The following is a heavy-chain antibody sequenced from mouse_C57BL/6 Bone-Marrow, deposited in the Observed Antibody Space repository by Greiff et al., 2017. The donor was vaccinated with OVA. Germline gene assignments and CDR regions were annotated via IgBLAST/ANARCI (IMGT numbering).Heavy chain of an antibody. CDR2: ISSGGDYI. D-gene: IGHD1-1*01. V-gene: IGHV5-9-1*02. Sequence: DVMLVESGEGLVKPGGSLKLSCAASGFTFSSYSMSWVRQTPEKRLEWVAYISSGGDYIYYADTVKGRFTISRDNARNTLYLQISSLKSEDTAMYYCTRGRPSYDGSSYWYFDVWGTGTTVTVSS. CDR3: TRGRPSYDGSSYWYFDV. J-gene: IGHJ1*03. CDR1: GFTFSSYS.